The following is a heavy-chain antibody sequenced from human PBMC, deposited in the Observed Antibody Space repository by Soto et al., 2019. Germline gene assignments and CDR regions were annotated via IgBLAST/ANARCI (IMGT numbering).Heavy chain of an antibody. D-gene: IGHD6-13*01. CDR3: ARQYSSSGAVFFDY. CDR2: IYYSGST. CDR1: GGSISSYY. J-gene: IGHJ4*02. Sequence: SETLSLTCTVSGGSISSYYWSWIRQPPGKGLEWIGYIYYSGSTNYNPSLKSRVTISVDTSKNQFSLKLSSVTAADTAVYYCARQYSSSGAVFFDYWGQGTLVTVSS. V-gene: IGHV4-59*08.